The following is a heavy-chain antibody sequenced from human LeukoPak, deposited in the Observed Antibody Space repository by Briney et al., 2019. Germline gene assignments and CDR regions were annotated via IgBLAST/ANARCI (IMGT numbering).Heavy chain of an antibody. J-gene: IGHJ4*02. Sequence: ASVKVSCKASGYIFTGYYMHWVRQAPGQGLEWMGWINANSGGTKYAQKFQGRVTMTRDTSISTAYMELSRLRSDDTAVYYCARDSYDILTGYPPNFDYWGQGTLVTVSS. CDR1: GYIFTGYY. V-gene: IGHV1-2*02. CDR3: ARDSYDILTGYPPNFDY. CDR2: INANSGGT. D-gene: IGHD3-9*01.